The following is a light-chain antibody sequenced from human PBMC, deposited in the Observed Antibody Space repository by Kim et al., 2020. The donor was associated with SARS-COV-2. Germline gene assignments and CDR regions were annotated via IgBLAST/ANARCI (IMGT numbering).Light chain of an antibody. V-gene: IGLV3-1*01. CDR3: QAWDSSAGV. Sequence: SVSPVQTASITCSGDKLGDKYACWYQQKPGQSPVLVIYQETKRPSGIPERFSGSNYGNTATLTISGTQAMDEADYYCQAWDSSAGVVGGGTQLTVL. CDR2: QET. CDR1: KLGDKY. J-gene: IGLJ2*01.